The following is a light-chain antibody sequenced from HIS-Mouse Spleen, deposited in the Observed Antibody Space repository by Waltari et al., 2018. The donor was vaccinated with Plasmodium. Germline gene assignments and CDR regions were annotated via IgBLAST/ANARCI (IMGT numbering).Light chain of an antibody. J-gene: IGLJ3*02. Sequence: QSVLTQPPSASGTPGQRVTIPCSRSSSNTGSNYVFWYQQPTGTAPKLLIYRNNQRPSGVPDRFSGSKSGTSASLAISGLRSEDEADYYCAAWDDSLSGWVFGGGTKLTVL. V-gene: IGLV1-47*01. CDR1: SSNTGSNY. CDR3: AAWDDSLSGWV. CDR2: RNN.